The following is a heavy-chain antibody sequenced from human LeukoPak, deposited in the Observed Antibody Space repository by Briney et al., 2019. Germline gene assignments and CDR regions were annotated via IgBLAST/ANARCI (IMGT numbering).Heavy chain of an antibody. J-gene: IGHJ5*02. CDR3: ARHPRFTSGKRYFDP. CDR2: IYTSGST. Sequence: PAGSLSLSWNDSGDSISSKDWSWIRQPAGKGLEWVGRIYTSGSTNYNPSLKSRVTMSVDTSKNQFSLKLTSVTAADTPVYYCARHPRFTSGKRYFDPWGQGTLVTVSS. D-gene: IGHD3-10*01. V-gene: IGHV4-4*07. CDR1: GDSISSKD.